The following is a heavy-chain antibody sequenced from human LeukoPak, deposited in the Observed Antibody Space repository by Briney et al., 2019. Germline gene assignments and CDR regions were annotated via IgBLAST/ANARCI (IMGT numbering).Heavy chain of an antibody. D-gene: IGHD3-16*01. V-gene: IGHV3-48*04. J-gene: IGHJ6*03. CDR1: GFSFNRRS. CDR2: ISPRSETI. Sequence: GGSLRLSCATSGFSFNRRSMNWVRHPPGKGLEWVSYISPRSETIYYAESVKGRFTVSRDDSKDSLYPQMHTLRAEDTAVYYCARIDGPTVFTYYMDLWGKGTTVTVAS. CDR3: ARIDGPTVFTYYMDL.